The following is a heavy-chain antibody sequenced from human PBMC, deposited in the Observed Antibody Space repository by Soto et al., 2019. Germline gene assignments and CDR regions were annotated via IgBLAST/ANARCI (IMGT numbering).Heavy chain of an antibody. Sequence: QVTLKESGPVLVKPTETLTLTCTVSGFSLTDGRLGVTWIRQPPGKGLEWLAHILANDGKSYSTSLKSRITISKDSSKSQVVLTMTNRDPVDTGTYYCERLIRSYDYVWGNSRSGDFDPWGQGTRVTVSS. CDR3: ERLIRSYDYVWGNSRSGDFDP. V-gene: IGHV2-26*01. CDR2: ILANDGK. D-gene: IGHD3-16*02. J-gene: IGHJ5*02. CDR1: GFSLTDGRLG.